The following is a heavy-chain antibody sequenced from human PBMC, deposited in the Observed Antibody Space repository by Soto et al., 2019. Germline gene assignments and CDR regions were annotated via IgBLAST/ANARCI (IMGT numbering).Heavy chain of an antibody. CDR1: GGSISSGGYY. J-gene: IGHJ4*02. CDR2: IYYSGSP. Sequence: PSETLSLTCTVSGGSISSGGYYWSWIRQHPGKGLEWIGYIYYSGSPYYNPSLKSRVTISIDTSKNQFSLKLSSVTAADTAVYYCVSFGGYYYGSGSYYNSFDYWGQGTLVTVSS. V-gene: IGHV4-31*03. CDR3: VSFGGYYYGSGSYYNSFDY. D-gene: IGHD3-10*01.